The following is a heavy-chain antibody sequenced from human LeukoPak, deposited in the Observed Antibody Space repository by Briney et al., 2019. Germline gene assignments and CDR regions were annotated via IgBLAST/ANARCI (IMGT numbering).Heavy chain of an antibody. V-gene: IGHV4-39*07. CDR2: IYYSGST. D-gene: IGHD3-22*01. J-gene: IGHJ4*02. CDR3: TRDIDSSGYEVGY. Sequence: SETLSLTCTVSNGSIRSDGYYWSWIRQPPGKGLEWIGSIYYSGSTYHNPSLKSRVTISVDTSKNQFSLKLSSVTAADTAVYYCTRDIDSSGYEVGYWGQGTLVTVSS. CDR1: NGSIRSDGYY.